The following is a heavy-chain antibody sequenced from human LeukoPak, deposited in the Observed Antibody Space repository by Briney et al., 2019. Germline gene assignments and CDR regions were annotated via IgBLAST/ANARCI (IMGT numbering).Heavy chain of an antibody. J-gene: IGHJ4*02. CDR1: GDSVSSGNYY. CDR3: AWGHDDRSGSFDY. V-gene: IGHV4-61*01. D-gene: IGHD3-22*01. CDR2: MSPSGTT. Sequence: SGTLSLTCTVSGDSVSSGNYYLTWIRQPPGKGLDWITYMSPSGTTKYNPSLKSRVTTSVDTSGTQFSLRLSSVTAADTAMYYCAWGHDDRSGSFDYWGQGTLVTVSS.